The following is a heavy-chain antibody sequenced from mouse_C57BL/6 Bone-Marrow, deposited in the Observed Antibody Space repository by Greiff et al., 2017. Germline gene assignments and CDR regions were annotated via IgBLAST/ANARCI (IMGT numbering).Heavy chain of an antibody. CDR3: ASSATFAWFAY. V-gene: IGHV1-61*01. Sequence: VQLQQPGAELVRPGSSVKLSCKASGYTFTSYWMDWVKQRPGQGLEWIGNIYPSDSETHYNQKFKDKATLTVDKSSSTAYMQLSSLTSEDSAVYYCASSATFAWFAYWGQGTLVTVSA. CDR2: IYPSDSET. CDR1: GYTFTSYW. J-gene: IGHJ3*01. D-gene: IGHD1-2*01.